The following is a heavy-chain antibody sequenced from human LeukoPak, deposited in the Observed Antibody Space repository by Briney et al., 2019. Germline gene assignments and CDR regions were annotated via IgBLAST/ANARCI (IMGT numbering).Heavy chain of an antibody. J-gene: IGHJ4*02. Sequence: TSSETLSLTCAVSGYSISSGYYWGWIRQPPGKGLEWIGSIYHSGSTYYNPSLKSRGTISLDTSKNQFSLKLSSVTAADTAVYYCAKHSRGCGSTSCYNFDFWGQGALVTVSS. CDR2: IYHSGST. CDR1: GYSISSGYY. D-gene: IGHD2-2*02. CDR3: AKHSRGCGSTSCYNFDF. V-gene: IGHV4-38-2*01.